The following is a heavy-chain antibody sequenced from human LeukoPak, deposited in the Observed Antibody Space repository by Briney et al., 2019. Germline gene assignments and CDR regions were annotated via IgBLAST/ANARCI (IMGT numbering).Heavy chain of an antibody. Sequence: SVKVSCKASGGTFSRYAISWVRQAPGQGLEWMGGIIPIFGTANYAQKFQGRVTITADESTSTAYMEVSSLRSEDTAVYYCARAYSGYDFFDPWGQGTLVTVSS. V-gene: IGHV1-69*01. CDR3: ARAYSGYDFFDP. CDR2: IIPIFGTA. J-gene: IGHJ5*02. D-gene: IGHD5-12*01. CDR1: GGTFSRYA.